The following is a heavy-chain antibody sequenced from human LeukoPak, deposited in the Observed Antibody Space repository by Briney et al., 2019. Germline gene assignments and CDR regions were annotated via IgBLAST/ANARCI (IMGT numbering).Heavy chain of an antibody. CDR3: ARDLPIAAAYDY. V-gene: IGHV1-2*02. Sequence: ASVKVSCKASGYTFTGYYMHWVRQAHGQGLGWMGWINPNSGGTNYAQKFQGRVTMTRDTSISTAYMELSRLRSDDTAVYYCARDLPIAAAYDYWGQGTLVTVSS. CDR2: INPNSGGT. J-gene: IGHJ4*02. CDR1: GYTFTGYY. D-gene: IGHD6-13*01.